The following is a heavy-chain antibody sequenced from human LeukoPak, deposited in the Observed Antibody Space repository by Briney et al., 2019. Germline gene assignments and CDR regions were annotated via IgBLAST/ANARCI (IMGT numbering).Heavy chain of an antibody. CDR2: ISYDGSNK. D-gene: IGHD3-3*01. V-gene: IGHV3-30-3*01. Sequence: GGSLRLSCAASGFTFGSYAIHWVPQAPGKGLEWVAVISYDGSNKYYAGSVKGRFTISRDNSKNTLYLQMNSLRAEDTAVYYCAKDYDFWSGYYFDYWGQGTLVTVSS. CDR1: GFTFGSYA. J-gene: IGHJ4*02. CDR3: AKDYDFWSGYYFDY.